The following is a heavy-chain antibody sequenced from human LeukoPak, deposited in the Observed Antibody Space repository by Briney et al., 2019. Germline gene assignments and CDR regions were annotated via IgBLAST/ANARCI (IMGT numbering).Heavy chain of an antibody. CDR1: GFSFSTYG. D-gene: IGHD3-16*01. J-gene: IGHJ4*02. CDR2: IWNAGTNT. V-gene: IGHV3-33*01. Sequence: PGGSLRLSCAASGFSFSTYGMHWVRQAPGKGLEWVALIWNAGTNTYYADSVKSRFTISRDNSKNTLYLQMNSLRAEDTAVYYCVGDTPPGGDYYLDYWGQGTLVIVSS. CDR3: VGDTPPGGDYYLDY.